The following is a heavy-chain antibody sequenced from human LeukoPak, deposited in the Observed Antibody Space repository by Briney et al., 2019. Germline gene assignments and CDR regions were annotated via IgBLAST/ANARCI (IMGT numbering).Heavy chain of an antibody. Sequence: ASVNVSCKASVYTFTDYYMYWVRQAPGQGLEWMGRINPNSGDTNYAQKFQGRVTTTRDTSISTAYMELTRLRSDDTAVYYCARVPGTFDLWGQGTMVTVSS. J-gene: IGHJ3*01. CDR2: INPNSGDT. V-gene: IGHV1-2*06. CDR3: ARVPGTFDL. CDR1: VYTFTDYY.